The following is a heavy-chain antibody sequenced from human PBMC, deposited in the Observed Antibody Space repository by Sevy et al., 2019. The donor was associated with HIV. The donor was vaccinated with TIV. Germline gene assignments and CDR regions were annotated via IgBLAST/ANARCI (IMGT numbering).Heavy chain of an antibody. J-gene: IGHJ3*02. D-gene: IGHD1-26*01. CDR2: IKSKTDGGTT. CDR1: GFTFSNAW. V-gene: IGHV3-15*01. Sequence: GGSLRLSCAASGFTFSNAWMSWVRQAPGKGLEWVGRIKSKTDGGTTDYAAPVKGRFTISRDDSKNTLYLQMNSLKTGDTAVYYCTTVGATIRDDAFDIWGQGTMVTVSS. CDR3: TTVGATIRDDAFDI.